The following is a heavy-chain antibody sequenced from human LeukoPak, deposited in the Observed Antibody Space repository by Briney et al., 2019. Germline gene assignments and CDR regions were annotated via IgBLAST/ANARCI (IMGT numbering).Heavy chain of an antibody. J-gene: IGHJ4*02. CDR1: GFTFSDYY. V-gene: IGHV3-11*04. Sequence: PGGSLRLSCAASGFTFSDYYMSWIRQAPGKGLEWVSYISSSGSTIYYADSVKGRFTISRDNAKNSLYLQMNSLRAEDTAVYYCARDLRYCSSTSCSPGFDYWGQGTLVTVSS. D-gene: IGHD2-2*01. CDR2: ISSSGSTI. CDR3: ARDLRYCSSTSCSPGFDY.